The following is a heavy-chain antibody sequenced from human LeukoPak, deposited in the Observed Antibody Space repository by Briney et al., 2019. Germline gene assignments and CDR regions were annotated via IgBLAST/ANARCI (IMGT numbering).Heavy chain of an antibody. CDR2: IKSKTDGGTT. J-gene: IGHJ4*02. CDR1: GFTFSNAW. V-gene: IGHV3-15*01. Sequence: GGSLRLSCAASGFTFSNAWMSWVRQAPGKGLEWVGRIKSKTDGGTTDYAAPVKGRFTISRDDSKNTLYLQMNSLKTEDTAVYYCTTGDLWFGGEGFDYWGQGTPVTVSS. D-gene: IGHD3-10*01. CDR3: TTGDLWFGGEGFDY.